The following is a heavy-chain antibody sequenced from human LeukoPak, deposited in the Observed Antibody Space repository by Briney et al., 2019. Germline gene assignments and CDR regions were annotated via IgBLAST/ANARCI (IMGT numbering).Heavy chain of an antibody. J-gene: IGHJ4*02. CDR3: ATRPVVMGGYYFDY. Sequence: GSSVKVSCKASGGTFSSYAISWVRQAPGQGLEWMGGIIPIFGTANYAQKFQGRVTITADESTSTAYMELSSLRSEDTVVYYCATRPVVMGGYYFDYWGQGTLVTVSS. CDR1: GGTFSSYA. D-gene: IGHD4-23*01. V-gene: IGHV1-69*01. CDR2: IIPIFGTA.